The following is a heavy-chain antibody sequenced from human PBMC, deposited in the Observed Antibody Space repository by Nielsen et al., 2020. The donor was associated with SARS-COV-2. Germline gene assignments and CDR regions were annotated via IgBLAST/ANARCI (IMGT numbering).Heavy chain of an antibody. V-gene: IGHV3-30*02. CDR1: GFTFSSYG. CDR3: AKISGSQRHYFDF. CDR2: IRYDGSNK. D-gene: IGHD1-26*01. J-gene: IGHJ4*02. Sequence: GESLKISCAASGFTFSSYGMHWVRQAPGKGLEWVAFIRYDGSNKYYADSVKGRFTISRDNSKNTLYLQLNSLRAEDTAVFYCAKISGSQRHYFDFWGQGALVTVSS.